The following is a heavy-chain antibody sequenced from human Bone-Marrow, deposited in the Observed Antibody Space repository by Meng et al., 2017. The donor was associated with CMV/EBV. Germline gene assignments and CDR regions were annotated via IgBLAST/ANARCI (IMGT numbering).Heavy chain of an antibody. CDR3: ARYRWFDP. D-gene: IGHD1-1*01. CDR1: GFTFSSYG. J-gene: IGHJ5*02. CDR2: IWYDRSNK. V-gene: IGHV3-33*08. Sequence: GESLKISCAASGFTFSSYGMHWVRQAPGKGLEWVAVIWYDRSNKYYADSVKGRFTISRDNSKNTLYLQMNSLRAEDTAVYYCARYRWFDPWGQGTLVTVSS.